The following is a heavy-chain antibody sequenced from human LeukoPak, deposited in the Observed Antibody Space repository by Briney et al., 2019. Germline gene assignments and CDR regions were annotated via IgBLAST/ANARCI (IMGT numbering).Heavy chain of an antibody. CDR2: ISSNGGNT. CDR3: AKDQYGGNPQYYFDY. CDR1: GFTFSSYA. Sequence: GGSLRLSCSASGFTFSSYAMHWVRQAPGKGLEYVSAISSNGGNTYYADSVKGRFTISRDNSKNTLYLQMDSLRAEDTAVYYCAKDQYGGNPQYYFDYWGQGTQVTVSS. D-gene: IGHD4-23*01. V-gene: IGHV3-64*04. J-gene: IGHJ4*02.